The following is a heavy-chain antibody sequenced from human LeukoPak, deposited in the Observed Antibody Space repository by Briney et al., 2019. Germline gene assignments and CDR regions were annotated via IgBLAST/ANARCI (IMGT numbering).Heavy chain of an antibody. J-gene: IGHJ2*01. D-gene: IGHD1-26*01. V-gene: IGHV4-31*03. CDR1: GGSISSGGYY. CDR3: AGGEDSALFCYFDI. CDR2: IYYSGST. Sequence: PSETLSLTCTVSGGSISSGGYYWSWIRQHPGKGLEWIGYIYYSGSTYYNPSLKSRVTISVDTSKNQFSLKLSSVTAADTAVYYGAGGEDSALFCYFDIWGRGTLFTVSS.